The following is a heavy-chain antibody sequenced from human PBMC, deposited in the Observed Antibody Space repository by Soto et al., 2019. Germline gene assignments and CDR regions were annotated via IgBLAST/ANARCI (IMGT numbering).Heavy chain of an antibody. J-gene: IGHJ4*02. D-gene: IGHD5-18*01. CDR3: VKERSGHSYADS. Sequence: EVQLLESGGGLVQPGGSLRLSCAASGFTFSNYAMSWLRQPPGKGLEWVSAISGSGDRTYYADSVKGRFPISRDNSNNTLYLQMNSLTAEDSAVYYFVKERSGHSYADSWGQGTLVTVSS. CDR1: GFTFSNYA. CDR2: ISGSGDRT. V-gene: IGHV3-23*01.